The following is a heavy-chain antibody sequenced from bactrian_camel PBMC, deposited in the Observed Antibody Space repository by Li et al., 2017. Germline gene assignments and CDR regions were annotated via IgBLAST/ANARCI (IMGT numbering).Heavy chain of an antibody. V-gene: IGHV3S54*01. CDR3: AARRRNPSGFCHGNVDY. CDR1: GDTYSISC. CDR2: IYTPGDGT. J-gene: IGHJ4*01. Sequence: VQLVESGGGSVQAGGSLRLSCAASGDTYSISCMGWFRQAPGREREGVAAIYTPGDGTYYADFVKGRFSIAQDNARNTQYLEMDNLKTEDSAMYFGAARRRNPSGFCHGNVDYWGRGTQVTVS. D-gene: IGHD2*01.